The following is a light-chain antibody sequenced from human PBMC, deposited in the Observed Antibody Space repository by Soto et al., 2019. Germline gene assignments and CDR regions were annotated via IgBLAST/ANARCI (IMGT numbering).Light chain of an antibody. CDR3: QQYDSSPRT. V-gene: IGKV3-20*01. Sequence: EIVLTQSPGTLSLSPGERATLSCRASQSLRGTSLAWYQQKPGQAPRLLISGASTRAADIPDRFSGSGSGTDFTLTIGRLEPEDLAVYYCQQYDSSPRTFGQGTKVDIK. J-gene: IGKJ1*01. CDR2: GAS. CDR1: QSLRGTS.